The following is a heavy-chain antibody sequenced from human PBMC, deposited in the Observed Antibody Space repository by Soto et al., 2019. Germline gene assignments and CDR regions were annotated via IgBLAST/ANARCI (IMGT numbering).Heavy chain of an antibody. Sequence: EVQVLDSGGGLVQPGGSLSLSCAASGFTFTNYPMAWVRHAPAKGLEWVSTISGSGGSTFYADSVKGRFTISRDNTKNTVYLQMNSLRVEGTAVYYCANRPLKFEGSYFDYWGQGTLVTVSS. J-gene: IGHJ4*02. V-gene: IGHV3-23*01. CDR2: ISGSGGST. CDR1: GFTFTNYP. CDR3: ANRPLKFEGSYFDY. D-gene: IGHD3-10*01.